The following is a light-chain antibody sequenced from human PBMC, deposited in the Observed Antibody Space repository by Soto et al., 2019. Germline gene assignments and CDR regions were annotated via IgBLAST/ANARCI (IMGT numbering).Light chain of an antibody. V-gene: IGKV3D-15*01. Sequence: IVRTQCPATLSVTPGERATLSCRASQSVSSNLAWYQQKPGQAPSLLIYDISARATGTPTRFSGSGSGTEFTLTIRSLQSEEFAVYYCQQYNDWPLTVGGGTKVDIK. J-gene: IGKJ4*01. CDR1: QSVSSN. CDR2: DIS. CDR3: QQYNDWPLT.